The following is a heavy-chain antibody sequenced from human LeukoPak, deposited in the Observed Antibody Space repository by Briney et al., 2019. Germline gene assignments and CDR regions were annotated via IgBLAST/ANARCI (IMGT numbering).Heavy chain of an antibody. V-gene: IGHV4-39*01. Sequence: SETLSLTCTVSGGSISSSSYYWGWIRQPPGKGLEWIGSIFYSGITYYNPSLKSRVSISEDTAKNQFSLKVSSMTAADTAVYYCARGYCSSTSCYGGYSYYGMDVWGQGTTVTVSS. J-gene: IGHJ6*02. CDR2: IFYSGIT. D-gene: IGHD2-2*01. CDR1: GGSISSSSYY. CDR3: ARGYCSSTSCYGGYSYYGMDV.